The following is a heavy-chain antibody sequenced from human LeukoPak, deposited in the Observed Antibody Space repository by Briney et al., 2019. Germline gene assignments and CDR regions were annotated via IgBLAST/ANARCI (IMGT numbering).Heavy chain of an antibody. V-gene: IGHV4-59*01. CDR3: ARAPRGVAPFDY. CDR2: IYYSGST. Sequence: SETLSLTCTVSGGSISSYYWSWIRQPPGKGLERIGYIYYSGSTNYNPSLKSRVTISVDTSKNQFSLKLSSVTAADTAVYYCARAPRGVAPFDYWGQGTLVTVSS. J-gene: IGHJ4*02. D-gene: IGHD2-15*01. CDR1: GGSISSYY.